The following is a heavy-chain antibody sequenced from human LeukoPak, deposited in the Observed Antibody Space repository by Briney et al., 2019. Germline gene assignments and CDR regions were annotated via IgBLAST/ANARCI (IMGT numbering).Heavy chain of an antibody. D-gene: IGHD6-19*01. J-gene: IGHJ4*02. CDR2: IYGGGST. CDR1: GGTFTDFA. V-gene: IGHV3-53*01. CDR3: ASWPGGWYGEDS. Sequence: GGSLRLSCAASGGTFTDFARSWGRQAAGKGVEGGSVIYGGGSTYYADSVKGRFTTSRDTSKNTLYLQMNSLRAEDTAVYYCASWPGGWYGEDSWGQGTLVTVSS.